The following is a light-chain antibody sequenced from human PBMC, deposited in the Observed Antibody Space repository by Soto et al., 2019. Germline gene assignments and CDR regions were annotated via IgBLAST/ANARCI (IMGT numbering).Light chain of an antibody. Sequence: DIVLTQSPGTLSLSPGERASLSCRASQSVNNIYLAWYQQKPGQAPRLLIYGTSSRATGIPDRFSGSGSGTDFTLTISSLQPEDFTTYYCQQSYSSPQMYTFGQGTKLEIK. CDR3: QQSYSSPQMYT. CDR1: QSVNNIY. CDR2: GTS. J-gene: IGKJ2*01. V-gene: IGKV3-20*01.